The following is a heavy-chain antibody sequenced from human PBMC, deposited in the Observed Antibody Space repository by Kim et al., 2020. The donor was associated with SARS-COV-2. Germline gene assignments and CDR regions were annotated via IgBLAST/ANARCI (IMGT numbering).Heavy chain of an antibody. V-gene: IGHV1-18*01. CDR1: GYTFTSYG. Sequence: ASVKVSCKASGYTFTSYGISWVRQAPGQGLEWMGWISAYNGNTNYAQKLQGRVTMTTDTSTSTAYMELRSLRSDDTAVYYCARETGYYDILTGYYMRALDFDYWGQGTLVTVSS. J-gene: IGHJ4*02. CDR3: ARETGYYDILTGYYMRALDFDY. CDR2: ISAYNGNT. D-gene: IGHD3-9*01.